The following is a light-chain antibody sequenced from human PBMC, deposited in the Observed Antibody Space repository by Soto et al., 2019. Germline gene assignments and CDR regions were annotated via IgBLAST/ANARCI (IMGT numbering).Light chain of an antibody. V-gene: IGKV3-20*01. J-gene: IGKJ2*01. CDR1: QSLSSYY. CDR3: QQYGTSPRT. CDR2: ATS. Sequence: EIVLTQSPGTLSLSPGERATLSCRASQSLSSYYLAWYQQKLGQAPRLLMYATSNRATGIPDRFSGSGSGTDFTLTISRLEPEDFAVYYCQQYGTSPRTFGQGTKLEIK.